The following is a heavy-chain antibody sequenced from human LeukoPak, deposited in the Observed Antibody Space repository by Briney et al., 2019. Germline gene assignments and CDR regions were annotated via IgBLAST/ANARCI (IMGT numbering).Heavy chain of an antibody. CDR1: GDSVSSNGAA. CDR2: TYYRSQQWYS. Sequence: SQTLSLTCALSGDSVSSNGAAWDWKRQSPSRGFESLGRTYYRSQQWYSDYAPSVKGRITINADTSQNQFSLHLNSVTPEDTAVYYCGRETDFGVVTNWGQGTLVTVSS. J-gene: IGHJ4*02. CDR3: GRETDFGVVTN. V-gene: IGHV6-1*01. D-gene: IGHD3-3*01.